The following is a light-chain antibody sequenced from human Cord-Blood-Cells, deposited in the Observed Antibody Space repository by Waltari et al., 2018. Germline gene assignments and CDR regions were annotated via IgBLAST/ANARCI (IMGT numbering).Light chain of an antibody. CDR2: EVS. V-gene: IGLV2-23*02. J-gene: IGLJ2*01. Sequence: QSALTQPASVSGSPGQSITISCTGTSSDVGSYNLVSWYQQHPGKAPKLMIYEVSKRPSGVSNRFSGSKSGNMASLTISGLQAEDEAEYYCCSYAGSSNVVFGGGTKLTVL. CDR1: SSDVGSYNL. CDR3: CSYAGSSNVV.